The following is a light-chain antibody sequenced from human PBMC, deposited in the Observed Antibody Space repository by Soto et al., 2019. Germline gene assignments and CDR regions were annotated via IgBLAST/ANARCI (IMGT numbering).Light chain of an antibody. CDR2: DVS. CDR3: TSYTSSSTLV. CDR1: SNDVGLYNY. V-gene: IGLV2-14*01. Sequence: QSVLTQPASVSGSPRQSITISCTGTSNDVGLYNYVSWYQQHPGKAPKLMIFDVSNRPSGVSNRFSGSKSGNTASLTISGLQAEDEADYYCTSYTSSSTLVFGGGTKLTVL. J-gene: IGLJ2*01.